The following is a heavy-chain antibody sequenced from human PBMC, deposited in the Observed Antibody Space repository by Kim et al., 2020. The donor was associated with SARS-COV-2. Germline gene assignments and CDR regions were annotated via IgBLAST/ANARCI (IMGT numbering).Heavy chain of an antibody. V-gene: IGHV3-23*01. CDR1: GFTFSNFA. Sequence: GGSLRLSCAASGFTFSNFAMTWVRQAPGKGLEWVSTISGIDVTTTYADSVKGRFTISRDNSKNTLYLQMNSLRADDTAVYYCAKSSQTYYYWLDYWRQGT. CDR3: AKSSQTYYYWLDY. D-gene: IGHD3-22*01. CDR2: ISGIDVTT. J-gene: IGHJ4*02.